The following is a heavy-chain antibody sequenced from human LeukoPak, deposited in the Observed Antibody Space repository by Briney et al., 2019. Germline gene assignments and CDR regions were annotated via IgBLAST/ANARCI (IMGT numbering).Heavy chain of an antibody. D-gene: IGHD3-10*01. CDR1: GGSIRTYY. V-gene: IGHV4-59*01. CDR2: IYDNGGT. J-gene: IGHJ6*03. CDR3: ARSFYYGSGNYWYYMDV. Sequence: PSETLSLTCTVSGGSIRTYYWSWIRQPPGKGLEWIGYIYDNGGTKYNPFLKSRVTISVDTSNNQFSLKLSSVTAADTAVYYCARSFYYGSGNYWYYMDVWGKGTTVTISS.